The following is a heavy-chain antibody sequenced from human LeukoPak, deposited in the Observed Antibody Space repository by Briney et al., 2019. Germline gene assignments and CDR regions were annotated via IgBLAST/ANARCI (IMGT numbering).Heavy chain of an antibody. V-gene: IGHV7-4-1*02. CDR2: INTNTGSP. D-gene: IGHD4-11*01. Sequence: GASVNVSCKASGYTFSTYPINWVRQAPGQGLEWMGWINTNTGSPTYAQGLTGRFVFSLDTSVSTAFLQINSLKAEDTALYYCARVPPLSTVGYGMDVWGQGTTVTVSS. J-gene: IGHJ6*02. CDR3: ARVPPLSTVGYGMDV. CDR1: GYTFSTYP.